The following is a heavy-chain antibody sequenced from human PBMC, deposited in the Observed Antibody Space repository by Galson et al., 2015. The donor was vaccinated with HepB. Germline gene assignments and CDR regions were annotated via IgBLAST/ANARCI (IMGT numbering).Heavy chain of an antibody. Sequence: SLRLSCAASGFTFSSYAMHWARQAPGKGLEWVAVISYDGSNKYYADSVKGRFTISRDNSKNTLYLQMNSLRAEDTAVYYCARELWLGELSLVAFDIWGQGTMVTVSS. CDR2: ISYDGSNK. V-gene: IGHV3-30-3*01. CDR1: GFTFSSYA. J-gene: IGHJ3*02. CDR3: ARELWLGELSLVAFDI. D-gene: IGHD3-10*01.